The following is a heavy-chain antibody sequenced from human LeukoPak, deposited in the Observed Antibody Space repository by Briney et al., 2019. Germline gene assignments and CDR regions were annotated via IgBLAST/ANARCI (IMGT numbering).Heavy chain of an antibody. V-gene: IGHV3-30-3*01. CDR3: ARDVWELLYAFDI. Sequence: GGSLRLSCAAPGFTFSSYAMHWVRQAPGKGLEWVAVISYDGSNKYYADSVKGRFTISRDNSKNTLYLQMNSLKAEDTAVYYCARDVWELLYAFDIWGQGTMVTVSS. CDR2: ISYDGSNK. J-gene: IGHJ3*02. D-gene: IGHD1-26*01. CDR1: GFTFSSYA.